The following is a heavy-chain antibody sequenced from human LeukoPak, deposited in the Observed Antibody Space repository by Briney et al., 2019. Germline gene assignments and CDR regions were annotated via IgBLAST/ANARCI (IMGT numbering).Heavy chain of an antibody. Sequence: SETLSLTCTVSSASVSGGSYYWSWIRQPPGKGLEWIGYIYYSGSTNYNPSLKSRVTISVDTSKNQFSLKLSSVTAADTAVYYCARETGSDYWGQGTLVTVSS. D-gene: IGHD3-10*01. CDR3: ARETGSDY. V-gene: IGHV4-61*01. J-gene: IGHJ4*02. CDR1: SASVSGGSYY. CDR2: IYYSGST.